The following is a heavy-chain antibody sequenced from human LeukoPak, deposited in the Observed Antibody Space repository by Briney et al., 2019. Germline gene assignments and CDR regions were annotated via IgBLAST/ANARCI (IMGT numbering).Heavy chain of an antibody. V-gene: IGHV1-18*01. CDR2: MKTYNGNA. CDR3: ARKDFGDSFDY. D-gene: IGHD4-17*01. CDR1: GYTFTNYG. J-gene: IGHJ4*02. Sequence: ASVKVSCKVSGYTFTNYGVSWVRQDPGQRHECMGWMKTYNGNANYAQKLQGRVTMTTDTSTSTAYMELRSLRSDDTAVYYCARKDFGDSFDYWVQGALVTVSS.